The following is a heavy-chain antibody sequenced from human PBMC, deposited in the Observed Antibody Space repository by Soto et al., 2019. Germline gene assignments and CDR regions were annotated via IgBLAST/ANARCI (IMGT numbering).Heavy chain of an antibody. CDR3: EREFYGPVGANTLNDY. J-gene: IGHJ4*02. CDR2: IGAYNGNT. CDR1: CYTFTSYG. V-gene: IGHV1-18*01. Sequence: ASVKASCTASCYTFTSYGISWVRQSPVQGLEWMGLIGAYNGNTNYAQKIQGRVTMTTDTSTSTAYMELRSLRSDDTDVYYCEREFYGPVGANTLNDYWGQGTLVPVYS. D-gene: IGHD1-26*01.